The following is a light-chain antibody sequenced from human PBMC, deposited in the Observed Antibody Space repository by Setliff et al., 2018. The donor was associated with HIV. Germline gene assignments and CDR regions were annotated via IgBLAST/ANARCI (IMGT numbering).Light chain of an antibody. CDR1: ISDVGSYNL. V-gene: IGLV2-23*02. Sequence: QSALTQPASVSGSPGQSITISCTGTISDVGSYNLVSWYQQHPGKAPKLMIYDVSKRPSGVSNRFSGSKSGNTASLTISGLQAEDEADYFCCSYVRSNPHYVFGTGTK. J-gene: IGLJ1*01. CDR2: DVS. CDR3: CSYVRSNPHYV.